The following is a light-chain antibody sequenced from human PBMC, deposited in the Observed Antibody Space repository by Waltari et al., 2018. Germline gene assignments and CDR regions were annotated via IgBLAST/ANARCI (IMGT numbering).Light chain of an antibody. J-gene: IGKJ1*01. CDR3: QQYGSLPWT. CDR2: EAS. CDR1: QSVTNDY. V-gene: IGKV3-20*01. Sequence: VLTQSSGTLSLSPGERVTLSCRASQSVTNDYLAWYQQKPGQAPRLLIYEASSRATGIPDRFSGSGSGTDFTLTISRLEPEDFAVYHCQQYGSLPWTFGQGTKVDMK.